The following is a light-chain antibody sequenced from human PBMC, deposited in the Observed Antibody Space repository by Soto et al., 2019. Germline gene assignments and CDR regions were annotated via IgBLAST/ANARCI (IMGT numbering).Light chain of an antibody. J-gene: IGKJ4*01. V-gene: IGKV1-5*03. CDR1: QSISSW. Sequence: DIQMTQSPSTLSASVGDRVTITCRASQSISSWLAWYQQKPGKAPKLLIYKASSLESGVPSRFSGSGSGTEFTLTISSLQPDDFATSYCQKYNSYSLTFGGGTKVEIK. CDR3: QKYNSYSLT. CDR2: KAS.